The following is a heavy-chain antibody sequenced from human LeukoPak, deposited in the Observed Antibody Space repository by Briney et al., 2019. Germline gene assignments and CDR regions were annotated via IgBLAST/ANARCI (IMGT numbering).Heavy chain of an antibody. J-gene: IGHJ4*02. V-gene: IGHV3-11*01. Sequence: RGSLRLSCAASGFTLSDYYMSWIRQAPGKGLEWVSYSSSSGSTIYYADSVKGRFAISRDNAKNSLYLQMNSLRAEDTAVYYCARRRDFIDYWGQGTLVTVSS. CDR1: GFTLSDYY. CDR3: ARRRDFIDY. D-gene: IGHD3/OR15-3a*01. CDR2: SSSSGSTI.